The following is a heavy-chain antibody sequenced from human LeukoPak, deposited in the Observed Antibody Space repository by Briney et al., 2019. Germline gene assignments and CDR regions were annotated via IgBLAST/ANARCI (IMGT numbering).Heavy chain of an antibody. CDR3: ARDRYIVATDPPTYGMDV. CDR2: ISGSGVTT. Sequence: GGSLRLSCAASGFTFSTFAMSWVRQAPGKGLEWVSAISGSGVTTYYADSVKGRFTISRDNSKNTIYLQMNSLRAGDTAVYYCARDRYIVATDPPTYGMDVWGQGTTVTVSS. CDR1: GFTFSTFA. V-gene: IGHV3-23*01. D-gene: IGHD5-12*01. J-gene: IGHJ6*02.